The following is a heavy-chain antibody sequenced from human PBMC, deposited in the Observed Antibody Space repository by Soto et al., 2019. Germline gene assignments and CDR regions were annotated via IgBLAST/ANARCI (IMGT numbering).Heavy chain of an antibody. J-gene: IGHJ4*02. CDR3: SVTGGSLDY. V-gene: IGHV3-49*04. CDR1: GFTFGDYA. CDR2: IRSKAYGGTT. D-gene: IGHD5-12*01. Sequence: PGGSLRLSCTASGFTFGDYAMSWVRQAPGKGLEWVGFIRSKAYGGTTEYAASVKGRFTISRDDSKSIAYLQMNSLKTEDTAVYYCSVTGGSLDYWGQGTLVTVSS.